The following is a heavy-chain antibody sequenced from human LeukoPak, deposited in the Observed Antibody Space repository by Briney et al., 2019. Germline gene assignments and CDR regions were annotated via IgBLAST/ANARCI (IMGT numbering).Heavy chain of an antibody. J-gene: IGHJ3*02. CDR3: ARGDYYDSRRAFDI. CDR1: GFTFSSYS. D-gene: IGHD3-22*01. Sequence: PGGSQRLSCAASGFTFSSYSMNWVRQAPGKGLEWVSHISSSSSTIYYADSVKGRFTISRDNAKNSLYLQMNSLRAEDTAVYYCARGDYYDSRRAFDIWGQGTMVTVSS. V-gene: IGHV3-48*01. CDR2: ISSSSSTI.